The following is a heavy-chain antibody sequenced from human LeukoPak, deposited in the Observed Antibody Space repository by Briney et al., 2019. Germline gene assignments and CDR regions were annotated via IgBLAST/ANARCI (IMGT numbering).Heavy chain of an antibody. CDR2: ISAYNGNT. Sequence: GASVKVSCKASGYTFTSYGISWVRQAPGQGLEWMGWISAYNGNTNYAQKLQGRVTMTTDTSTSTTYMELRSLRSDDTAVYYCARETDTAMVIYYYYDYIDVWGKGTTVTVSS. CDR1: GYTFTSYG. CDR3: ARETDTAMVIYYYYDYIDV. J-gene: IGHJ6*03. V-gene: IGHV1-18*01. D-gene: IGHD5-18*01.